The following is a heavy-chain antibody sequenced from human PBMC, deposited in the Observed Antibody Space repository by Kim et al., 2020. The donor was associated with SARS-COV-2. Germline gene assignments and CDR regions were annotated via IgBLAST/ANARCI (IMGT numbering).Heavy chain of an antibody. Sequence: NYNPSLKSRVTISVDTSKNQFSLKLSSVTAADTAVYYCVRGDYYDSSGRYWGQGTLVTVSS. J-gene: IGHJ4*02. CDR3: VRGDYYDSSGRY. V-gene: IGHV4-59*09. D-gene: IGHD3-22*01.